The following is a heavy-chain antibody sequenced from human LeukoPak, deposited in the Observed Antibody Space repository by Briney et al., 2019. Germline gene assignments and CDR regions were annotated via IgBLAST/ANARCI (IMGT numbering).Heavy chain of an antibody. CDR2: INPHSGGT. D-gene: IGHD3-9*01. CDR3: ARDRGEMYRRLVWYFDL. J-gene: IGHJ2*01. CDR1: GYTFTGYY. Sequence: ASVKISCKASGYTFTGYYMHWVRQAPGQGLEWMGWINPHSGGTNYGQKFQGRVTMTRDTSISTAYMELSRLRSDDTAVDYCARDRGEMYRRLVWYFDLWGRGTLVTVSS. V-gene: IGHV1-2*02.